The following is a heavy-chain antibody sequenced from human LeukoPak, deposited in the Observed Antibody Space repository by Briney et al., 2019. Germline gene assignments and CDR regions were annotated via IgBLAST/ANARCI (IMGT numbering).Heavy chain of an antibody. D-gene: IGHD6-19*01. Sequence: SETLSLTCTVSGGSISSSSYYWSWIRQPPGKGLEWIGEINHSGSTNYNPSLKSRVTISVDTSKNQFSLKLSSVTAADTAVYYCASGSGWRKTFDYWGQGTLVTASS. CDR2: INHSGST. V-gene: IGHV4-39*07. CDR3: ASGSGWRKTFDY. J-gene: IGHJ4*02. CDR1: GGSISSSSYY.